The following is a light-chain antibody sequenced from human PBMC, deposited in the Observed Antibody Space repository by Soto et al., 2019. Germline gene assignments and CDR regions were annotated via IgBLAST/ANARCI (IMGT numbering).Light chain of an antibody. V-gene: IGKV3-11*01. CDR3: QHRNNWPWT. J-gene: IGKJ1*01. CDR2: DAS. Sequence: EIVLTQSPAILSLSRGERATLSCRASQSVGRYLVWYQQKPGQAPSLLIYDASNRATGVPARFSGSGSGTDFTLTISSLESEDFAVYYCQHRNNWPWTTRQGSKVDI. CDR1: QSVGRY.